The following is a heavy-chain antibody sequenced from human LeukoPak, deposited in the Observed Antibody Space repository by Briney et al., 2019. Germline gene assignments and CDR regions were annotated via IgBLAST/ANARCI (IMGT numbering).Heavy chain of an antibody. D-gene: IGHD3-16*02. CDR1: GFTVSSNS. CDR3: ARDRRTGRLGELSLDPCFDY. CDR2: IYSGGST. Sequence: GGSLRLSCAASGFTVSSNSMSWVREAPGKGLEWVSVIYSGGSTYYADSVKGRFTISRDNSKNTLYLQMNSLRAEDTAVYYCARDRRTGRLGELSLDPCFDYWGQGTLVTVSS. J-gene: IGHJ4*02. V-gene: IGHV3-53*01.